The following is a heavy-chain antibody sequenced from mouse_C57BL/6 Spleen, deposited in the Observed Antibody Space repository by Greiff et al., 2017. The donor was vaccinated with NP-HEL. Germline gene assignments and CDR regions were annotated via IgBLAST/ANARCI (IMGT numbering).Heavy chain of an antibody. CDR1: GYTFTSYW. V-gene: IGHV1-64*01. CDR3: ARGCYDYDPFDY. D-gene: IGHD2-4*01. J-gene: IGHJ2*01. Sequence: QVQLQQPGAELVKPGASVKLSCKASGYTFTSYWMHWVKQRPGQGLEWIGMIYPNSGSTNYNEKFKSKATLTVDKSSSTAYVQLSSLTSEDSAVYYCARGCYDYDPFDYWGQGTTLTVSS. CDR2: IYPNSGST.